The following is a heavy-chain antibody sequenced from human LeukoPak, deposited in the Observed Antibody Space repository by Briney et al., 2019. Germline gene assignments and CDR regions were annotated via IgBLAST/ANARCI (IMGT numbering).Heavy chain of an antibody. CDR1: GYRFTGYY. D-gene: IGHD4-11*01. J-gene: IGHJ4*02. CDR3: ARDPGHDTSNYGGLDF. V-gene: IGHV1-2*02. CDR2: INPKSGDP. Sequence: ASVKVSCKTSGYRFTGYYMHWVRQAPGQGLEWMGWINPKSGDPIYVQKFQGRVTLTRDTSIDTVYLELSSLKSDDTAVYYCARDPGHDTSNYGGLDFWGQGTLVTVS.